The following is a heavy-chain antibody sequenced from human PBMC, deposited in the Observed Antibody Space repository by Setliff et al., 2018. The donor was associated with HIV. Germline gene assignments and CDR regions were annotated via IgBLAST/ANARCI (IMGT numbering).Heavy chain of an antibody. Sequence: PSETLSLTCTVAGGSITTNNWWSWVRQSPGKGLEWIGEIFHSGSANYNPSLKSRVTISVDTSKNQLSLKLTSVTAADTAVYYCARQVPFSCSGTGCFDDYWGQGTLVTVSS. CDR1: GGSITTNNW. CDR3: ARQVPFSCSGTGCFDDY. CDR2: IFHSGSA. D-gene: IGHD2-2*01. V-gene: IGHV4-4*02. J-gene: IGHJ4*02.